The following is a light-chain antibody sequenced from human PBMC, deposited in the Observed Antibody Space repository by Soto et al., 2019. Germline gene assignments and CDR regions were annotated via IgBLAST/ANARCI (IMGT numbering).Light chain of an antibody. J-gene: IGLJ1*01. V-gene: IGLV1-44*01. CDR2: SNN. CDR1: SSNIGRNI. Sequence: QSVLTQPPSASGTPGQRVTISCSGSSSNIGRNIVNWYQHLPGTAPKLLIYSNNQRPSGVPDRFSGSKSGTSASLAISGLQSEDEADYCCAAWDDSLNGYVFGAGTKLTVL. CDR3: AAWDDSLNGYV.